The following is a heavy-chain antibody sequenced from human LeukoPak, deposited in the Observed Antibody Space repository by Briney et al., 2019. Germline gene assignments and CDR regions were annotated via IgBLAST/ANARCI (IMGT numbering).Heavy chain of an antibody. CDR3: TTEDRFLGYSGYGEFDY. CDR2: IKSKTDGGTT. V-gene: IGHV3-15*01. D-gene: IGHD5-12*01. J-gene: IGHJ4*02. CDR1: GFTFSNAW. Sequence: GESLRLSCEASGFTFSNAWMSRVRQAPGKGLEWVGRIKSKTDGGTTDYAAPVKGRFTISRDHSKNTLYLQMNSLKTEDTAVYXCTTEDRFLGYSGYGEFDYWGQGTLVTVSS.